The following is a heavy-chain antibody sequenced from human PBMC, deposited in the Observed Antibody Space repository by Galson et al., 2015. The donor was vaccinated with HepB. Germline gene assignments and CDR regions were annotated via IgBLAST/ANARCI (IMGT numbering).Heavy chain of an antibody. J-gene: IGHJ5*02. CDR3: ARVEQQAVPTGWFDP. CDR2: TYYRSKWYT. D-gene: IGHD6-13*01. CDR1: GDSVSSNSAA. V-gene: IGHV6-1*01. Sequence: CAISGDSVSSNSAAWNWIRQSPSRGLEWLGRTYYRSKWYTDYAVSVQGRITINPDTSKNQFSLQLNSVTPDDTAVYYCARVEQQAVPTGWFDPWGQGTLVTVSS.